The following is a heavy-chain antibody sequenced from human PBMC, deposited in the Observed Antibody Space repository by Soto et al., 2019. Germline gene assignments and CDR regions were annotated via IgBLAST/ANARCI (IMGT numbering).Heavy chain of an antibody. J-gene: IGHJ6*02. V-gene: IGHV4-59*12. CDR1: GGSISSYY. CDR3: ARVMGSWRGRYYYGMDV. D-gene: IGHD1-26*01. Sequence: LSLTCTVSGGSISSYYWSWIRQPPGKGLEWIGYIYYSGSTYYNPSLKSRVTISVDTSKNQFSLKLSSVTAADTAVYYCARVMGSWRGRYYYGMDVWGQGTTVTVSS. CDR2: IYYSGST.